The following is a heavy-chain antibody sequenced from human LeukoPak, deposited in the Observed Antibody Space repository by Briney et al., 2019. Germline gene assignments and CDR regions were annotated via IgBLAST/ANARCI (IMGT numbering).Heavy chain of an antibody. Sequence: GGSLRPSCAASGFTFSTYAMGWVRQAPGKGLEWVSSIKGGGGDPFYADSVNGRFTISRDNSKNTLFLQLDSLRAEDTAVYYCAKGGHDFNPFYWWGQGTLVTVSS. CDR1: GFTFSTYA. D-gene: IGHD2-21*02. CDR3: AKGGHDFNPFYW. J-gene: IGHJ4*02. V-gene: IGHV3-23*01. CDR2: IKGGGGDP.